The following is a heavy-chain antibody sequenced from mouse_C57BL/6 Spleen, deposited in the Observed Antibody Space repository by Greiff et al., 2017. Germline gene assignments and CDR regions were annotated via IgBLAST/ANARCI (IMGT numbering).Heavy chain of an antibody. J-gene: IGHJ1*03. CDR3: ARDSYYSNYEGYFDV. CDR1: GFTFSDYY. Sequence: EVKLQEPEGGLVQPGSSMKLSCTASGFTFSDYYMAWVRQVPDKGLEWVANINYDGSSTNYLDSLKSRFIFSIDNAKNILYLQMSRLKSEDTATYYCARDSYYSNYEGYFDVWGTGTTVTVSS. D-gene: IGHD2-5*01. CDR2: INYDGSST. V-gene: IGHV5-16*01.